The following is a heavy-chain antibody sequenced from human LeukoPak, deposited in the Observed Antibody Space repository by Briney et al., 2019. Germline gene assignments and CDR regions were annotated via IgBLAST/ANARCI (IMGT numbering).Heavy chain of an antibody. CDR3: AREKANGPDGLYYYYYMDV. V-gene: IGHV1-69*13. CDR1: GGTFSSYA. D-gene: IGHD2-8*01. Sequence: SVKVSCKASGGTFSSYAISWVRQAPGQGLEWMGGITPIFGTANYAQKFQGRVTITADESTSTAYMELSSLRSEDTAVYYCAREKANGPDGLYYYYYMDVWGKGTTVTVSS. CDR2: ITPIFGTA. J-gene: IGHJ6*03.